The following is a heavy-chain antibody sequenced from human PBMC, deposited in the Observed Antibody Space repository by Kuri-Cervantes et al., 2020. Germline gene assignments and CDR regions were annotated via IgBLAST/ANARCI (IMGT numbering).Heavy chain of an antibody. V-gene: IGHV3-30-3*01. J-gene: IGHJ6*02. CDR2: ISYDGSIK. Sequence: GESLKISCAASGFTFSSYAMHWVRQAPGKGLEWVAVISYDGSIKYYADSVKGRFTISRDNSKNTLYLQMNSLRAEDTAVYYCARARSSSSWYYYYGMDVWGQGTTVTVSS. CDR1: GFTFSSYA. CDR3: ARARSSSSWYYYYGMDV. D-gene: IGHD6-13*01.